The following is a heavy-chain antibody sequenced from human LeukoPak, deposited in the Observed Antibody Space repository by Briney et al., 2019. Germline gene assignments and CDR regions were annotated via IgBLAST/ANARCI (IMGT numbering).Heavy chain of an antibody. V-gene: IGHV4-4*02. D-gene: IGHD3-22*01. CDR1: GGSISSSNW. CDR2: IYHSGSA. J-gene: IGHJ6*02. CDR3: ATISVGGYSGYYYYGMDV. Sequence: SETLSLTCAVSGGSISSSNWWSWVRQPPGKGLEWIGEIYHSGSANYNPSLKSRVTISVDKSKNQFSLKLSSVTAADTAVYYCATISVGGYSGYYYYGMDVWGQGTTVTVSS.